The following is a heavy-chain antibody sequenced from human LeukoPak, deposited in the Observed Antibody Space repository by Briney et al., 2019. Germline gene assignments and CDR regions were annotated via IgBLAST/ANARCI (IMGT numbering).Heavy chain of an antibody. J-gene: IGHJ3*02. CDR3: AIPPEYYDILTGYYSRDAFDI. Sequence: GGSLRLSCTASGFTFTSCAMNWARQTPGKGLEWVSYISASSANIHYADSVKGRFTISRDNAKNSLYLQMNSLRAEDTAVYYCAIPPEYYDILTGYYSRDAFDIWGQGTMVTVSS. V-gene: IGHV3-48*04. CDR1: GFTFTSCA. D-gene: IGHD3-9*01. CDR2: ISASSANI.